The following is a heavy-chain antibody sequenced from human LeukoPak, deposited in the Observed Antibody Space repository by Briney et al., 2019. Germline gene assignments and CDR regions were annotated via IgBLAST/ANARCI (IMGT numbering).Heavy chain of an antibody. J-gene: IGHJ4*02. Sequence: HPGGSLRLSCAASGFTFSSYAMHWGRQAPGKGLEWVADTSYDGSNKYYADSVKGRFTISRDNSKNTLYLQMNSLRAEETVVYYCESSHRYDSSGYYCDYWGQGTLVTVSS. CDR3: ESSHRYDSSGYYCDY. CDR1: GFTFSSYA. V-gene: IGHV3-30-3*01. D-gene: IGHD3-22*01. CDR2: TSYDGSNK.